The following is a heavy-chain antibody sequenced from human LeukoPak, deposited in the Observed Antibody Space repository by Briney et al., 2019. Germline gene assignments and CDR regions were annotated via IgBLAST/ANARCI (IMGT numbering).Heavy chain of an antibody. CDR2: IKGDGSEK. CDR3: KSGGAAPGSFDN. D-gene: IGHD4-23*01. Sequence: GGSLRLSCAASGFTFSTYWMTWVRQAPGKGLEWVANIKGDGSEKYYVDSVKGRFTISRDNAKNSLYLQLNSLRVEDTAVYYCKSGGAAPGSFDNWGQGTLVTVSP. CDR1: GFTFSTYW. V-gene: IGHV3-7*01. J-gene: IGHJ4*02.